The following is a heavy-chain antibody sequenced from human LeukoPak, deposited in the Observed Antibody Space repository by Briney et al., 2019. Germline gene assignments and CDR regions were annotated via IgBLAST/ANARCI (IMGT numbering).Heavy chain of an antibody. CDR3: ARDFTEMDTIAVGHY. V-gene: IGHV1-69*04. J-gene: IGHJ4*02. D-gene: IGHD5-24*01. CDR1: GYTFTSYA. CDR2: IIPILGIA. Sequence: SVKVSCKASGYTFTSYAISWVRQAPGQGLEWMGRIIPILGIANYAQKFQGRVTITADKSTSTAYMELSSLRSEDTAVYYCARDFTEMDTIAVGHYWGQGTLVTVSS.